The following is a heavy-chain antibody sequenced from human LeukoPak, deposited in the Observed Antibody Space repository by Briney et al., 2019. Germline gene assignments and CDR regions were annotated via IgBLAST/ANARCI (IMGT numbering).Heavy chain of an antibody. CDR1: GGSFSGYY. Sequence: PSETLSLTCAVYGGSFSGYYWSWIRQPPGKGLEWIGEINHSGSTNYNPSLKSRVTISVDTSKNQFSLKLSSVTAADTAVYYCARGPAIVVVPAAVRGHLEDYYMDVWGKGTTVTVSS. CDR3: ARGPAIVVVPAAVRGHLEDYYMDV. J-gene: IGHJ6*03. D-gene: IGHD2-2*02. V-gene: IGHV4-34*01. CDR2: INHSGST.